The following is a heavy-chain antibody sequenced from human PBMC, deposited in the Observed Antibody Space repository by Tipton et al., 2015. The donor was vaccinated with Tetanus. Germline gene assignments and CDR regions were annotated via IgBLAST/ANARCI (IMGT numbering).Heavy chain of an antibody. CDR1: GGPVSSSNW. CDR2: IYYSGTT. V-gene: IGHV4-4*02. J-gene: IGHJ4*02. Sequence: TLSLTCDVSGGPVSSSNWWSWVRQAPGKGLEWIGEIYYSGTTNYNPSLKSRVTISTDKSKNQVSLRLSSVTAADTAVYYCARFSLQYCSSLTCWDFDSWSQGTLVTVPS. CDR3: ARFSLQYCSSLTCWDFDS. D-gene: IGHD2-15*01.